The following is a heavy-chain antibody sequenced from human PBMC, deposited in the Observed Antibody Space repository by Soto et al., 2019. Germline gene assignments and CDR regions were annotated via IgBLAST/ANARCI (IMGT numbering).Heavy chain of an antibody. J-gene: IGHJ1*01. V-gene: IGHV1-69*01. Sequence: QVQLVQSGPEVKKPGSSVKVSCKASGGTFSSHVFTWVRQAPGRGLEWMGGIIPMFGTANHAQKFQGRVTLIADESTNTAYLELSSLRSEDTAVYYCARGSRDCSGGTCFPLPTAEYFRHWGQGTLSTVSS. CDR1: GGTFSSHV. D-gene: IGHD2-15*01. CDR2: IIPMFGTA. CDR3: ARGSRDCSGGTCFPLPTAEYFRH.